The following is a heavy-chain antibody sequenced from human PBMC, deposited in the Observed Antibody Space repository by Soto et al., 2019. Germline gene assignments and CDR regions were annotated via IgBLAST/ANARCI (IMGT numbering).Heavy chain of an antibody. CDR3: ARDQKGAYKIIFLYYYYGMDV. Sequence: XSVKVSFKASGYTFTSYAMHWVRQAPGQRLEWMGWINAGNGNTKYSQKFQGRVTITRDTSASTAYMELSSLRSEDTAVYYCARDQKGAYKIIFLYYYYGMDVWGQGTTVTVPS. CDR2: INAGNGNT. V-gene: IGHV1-3*01. J-gene: IGHJ6*02. CDR1: GYTFTSYA. D-gene: IGHD1-1*01.